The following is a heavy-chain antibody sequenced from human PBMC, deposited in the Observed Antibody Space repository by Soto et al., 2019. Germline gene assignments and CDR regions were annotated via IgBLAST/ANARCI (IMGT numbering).Heavy chain of an antibody. D-gene: IGHD3-22*01. CDR2: INHSGST. V-gene: IGHV4-34*01. J-gene: IGHJ4*02. Sequence: SETLSLTCAVYGGPFSGYYWSWIRQSPGTGLEWIGEINHSGSTNYNPSLKSRVTISVDTSKNQFSLKLTSVIAADTAVYYCARGIIYHDSSAYFDSWGQGTLVTVSS. CDR1: GGPFSGYY. CDR3: ARGIIYHDSSAYFDS.